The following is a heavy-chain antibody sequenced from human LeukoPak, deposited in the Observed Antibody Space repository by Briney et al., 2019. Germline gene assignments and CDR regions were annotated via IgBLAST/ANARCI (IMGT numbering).Heavy chain of an antibody. CDR2: IWYDGSTK. Sequence: GGSLRHSCAASGFTFSSSVLHWACQAPGKGLEWVAVIWYDGSTKYYADSVKGRFIISRDNSKNTLYLQMNSLRAEDTAVYYCARDYGILPGYLDSCGQRILVTVSS. CDR3: ARDYGILPGYLDS. CDR1: GFTFSSSV. V-gene: IGHV3-33*08. D-gene: IGHD3-9*01. J-gene: IGHJ4*02.